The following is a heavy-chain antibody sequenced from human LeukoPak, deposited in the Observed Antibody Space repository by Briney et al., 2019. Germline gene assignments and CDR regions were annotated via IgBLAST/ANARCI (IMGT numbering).Heavy chain of an antibody. D-gene: IGHD3-3*01. CDR1: GFTFSSYA. CDR3: AKDQDFWSGLRAFDI. Sequence: GGSLRLSCAASGFTFSSYAMHWVRQAPGEGLEGVAVISFDGSNKYYADSVKGRFTISRDNSKNTLYLQMNSLRAEDTAVYYCAKDQDFWSGLRAFDIWGQGTMVTVSS. J-gene: IGHJ3*02. CDR2: ISFDGSNK. V-gene: IGHV3-30-3*01.